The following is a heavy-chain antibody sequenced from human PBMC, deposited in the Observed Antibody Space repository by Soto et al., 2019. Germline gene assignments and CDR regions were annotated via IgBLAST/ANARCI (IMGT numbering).Heavy chain of an antibody. Sequence: SETLSLTCTVSGGSISSSSYYWGWIRQPPGKGLEWIGSIYYSGSTYYNPSLKSRVTISVDTSKNQFSLKLSSVTAADTAVYYCARQGIGYCSSTSCYYPPWYYYYYYMDVWGKGTTVTVSS. CDR3: ARQGIGYCSSTSCYYPPWYYYYYYMDV. J-gene: IGHJ6*03. CDR2: IYYSGST. V-gene: IGHV4-39*01. D-gene: IGHD2-2*01. CDR1: GGSISSSSYY.